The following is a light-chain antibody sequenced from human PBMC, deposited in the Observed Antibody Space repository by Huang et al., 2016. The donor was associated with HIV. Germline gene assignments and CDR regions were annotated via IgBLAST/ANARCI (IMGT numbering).Light chain of an antibody. V-gene: IGKV3-11*01. CDR1: QSVSSY. Sequence: EIVLTQSPATLSLSPGESATLSCRASQSVSSYLAWYQQKPGQAPRLRIYDAFNRATGIPSRFSGSGSGTDFTLTISSLEPEDFAVYYCQQRSNWPLTFGGGTKVEIK. J-gene: IGKJ4*01. CDR2: DAF. CDR3: QQRSNWPLT.